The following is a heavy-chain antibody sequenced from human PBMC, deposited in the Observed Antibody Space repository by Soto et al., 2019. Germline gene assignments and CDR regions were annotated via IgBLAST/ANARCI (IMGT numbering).Heavy chain of an antibody. D-gene: IGHD2-8*01. CDR3: AKFRRRWSTGEAFDI. Sequence: QVKLVESGGGVVQPGRSLRLSCAASGFTFSSYGMHWVRQAPGKGLEWVAVISYDGSNKYYADSVKGRFTISRDNSKNTLYLQMNSLRAEDTAVYYCAKFRRRWSTGEAFDIWGQGTMVTVSS. V-gene: IGHV3-30*18. CDR2: ISYDGSNK. J-gene: IGHJ3*02. CDR1: GFTFSSYG.